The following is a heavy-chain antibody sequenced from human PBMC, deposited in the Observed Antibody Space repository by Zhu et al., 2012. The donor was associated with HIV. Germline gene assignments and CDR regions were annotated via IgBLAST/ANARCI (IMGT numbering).Heavy chain of an antibody. CDR1: GSSINTANY. Sequence: QVQLQGSGPGLVKPSETLSLTCDVSGSSINTANYWGWIRQPPGKGLEWIANIYRSGATHYNPSLRSRATISLDTSRNLFLLRLNSVTAADTAIYYCARTGDDNHHASFDIWDQGTLITVSS. J-gene: IGHJ4*01. CDR2: IYRSGAT. D-gene: IGHD2-21*01. CDR3: ARTGDDNHHASFDI. V-gene: IGHV4-38-2*01.